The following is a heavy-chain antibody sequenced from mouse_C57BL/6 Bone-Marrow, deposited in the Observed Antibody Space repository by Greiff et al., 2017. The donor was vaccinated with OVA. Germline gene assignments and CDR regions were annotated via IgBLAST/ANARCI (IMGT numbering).Heavy chain of an antibody. CDR2: ISSGGSYT. D-gene: IGHD3-2*02. CDR1: GFTFSSYG. Sequence: EVKVVDSGGDLVKPGGSLKLSCAASGFTFSSYGMSWVRQTPDKRLEWVATISSGGSYTYYPDSVKGRFTISRDNAKNTLYLQMSSLKSEDTAMYYCARHSSGPAWFAYWGQGTLVTVSA. V-gene: IGHV5-6*01. J-gene: IGHJ3*01. CDR3: ARHSSGPAWFAY.